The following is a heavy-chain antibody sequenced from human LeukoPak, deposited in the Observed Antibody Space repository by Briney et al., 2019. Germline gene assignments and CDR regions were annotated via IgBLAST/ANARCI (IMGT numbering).Heavy chain of an antibody. CDR2: IYSGGST. D-gene: IGHD4-17*01. Sequence: GGSLRLSCVASGFSFSHYAMSWVRQAPGKGLEWVSVIYSGGSTDYADSVKGRFTISRDNSENTLHLQMNSLRAEDTAVYYCARIPKTTYFDYWGQGTLVTVSS. V-gene: IGHV3-53*01. CDR1: GFSFSHYA. CDR3: ARIPKTTYFDY. J-gene: IGHJ4*02.